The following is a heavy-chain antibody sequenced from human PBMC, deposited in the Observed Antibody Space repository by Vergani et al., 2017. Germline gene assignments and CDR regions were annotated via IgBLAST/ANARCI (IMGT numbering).Heavy chain of an antibody. D-gene: IGHD3-22*01. CDR2: IYPGDSAT. CDR1: GYSFTSYW. CDR3: ARRSGYYYDSSGLTDFDY. J-gene: IGHJ4*02. V-gene: IGHV5-51*01. Sequence: EVQLVQSGAEVKKPGASLKISCKCSGYSFTSYWIGWVRPMPGEGLEWWGIIYPGDSATRYSPSFQGQVTISADKSISTAYLQWSSLKASDTAMCYCARRSGYYYDSSGLTDFDYWGQGTLVTVSS.